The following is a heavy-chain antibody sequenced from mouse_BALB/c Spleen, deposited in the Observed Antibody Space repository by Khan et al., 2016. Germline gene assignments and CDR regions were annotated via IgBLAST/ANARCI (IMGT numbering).Heavy chain of an antibody. CDR2: ISNGGDNT. CDR3: ARHLRNYCSPWYFDV. CDR1: GFTFSDYY. Sequence: EVELVESGGGLVQPGGSLKLSCATSGFTFSDYYMYWVRQTPEKRLEWVAYISNGGDNTYYPDTVKGRFTISRDNAKNILYLQMSRLKYEDTAMSYCARHLRNYCSPWYFDVWGAGTPVTVSS. J-gene: IGHJ1*01. D-gene: IGHD1-1*01. V-gene: IGHV5-12*02.